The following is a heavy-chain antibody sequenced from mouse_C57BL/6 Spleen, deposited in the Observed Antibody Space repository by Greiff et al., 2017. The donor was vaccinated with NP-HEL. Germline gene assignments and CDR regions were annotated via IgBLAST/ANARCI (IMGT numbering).Heavy chain of an antibody. Sequence: EVKLMESGPGLVKPSQSLSLTCSVTGYSITSGYYWNWIRKFPGNKLEWMGYISYDGSHNYNPSLKNRISITSDTSKNQFFLKLNSVTTEDTATYYCARTNWAFDYWGQGTTLTVSS. CDR3: ARTNWAFDY. CDR1: GYSITSGYY. J-gene: IGHJ2*01. D-gene: IGHD4-1*01. CDR2: ISYDGSH. V-gene: IGHV3-6*01.